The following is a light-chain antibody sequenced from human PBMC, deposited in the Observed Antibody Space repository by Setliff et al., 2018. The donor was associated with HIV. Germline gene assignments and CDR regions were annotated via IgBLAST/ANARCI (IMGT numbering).Light chain of an antibody. J-gene: IGLJ1*01. CDR1: SRDVGGYNY. CDR2: EVR. CDR3: SSYAITNTLP. Sequence: QSVLTQPASVSGSPGQSITISCTGTSRDVGGYNYVSWYQQHPGKAPKLIIYEVRRRPSGVSNRFSGSKSGNTASLTISGLQTEDEADYYCSSYAITNTLPFGTGTKVTV. V-gene: IGLV2-14*01.